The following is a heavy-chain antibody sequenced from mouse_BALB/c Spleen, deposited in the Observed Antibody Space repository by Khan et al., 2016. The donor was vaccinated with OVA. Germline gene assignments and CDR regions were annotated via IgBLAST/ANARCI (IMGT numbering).Heavy chain of an antibody. CDR3: ARHGSTSWFAY. CDR2: IDPFNGGS. Sequence: VQLQQSGPELMKPGASAKISCKVSGYSFTSYYIHWVKQSHGKTLEWIGYIDPFNGGSTYNQKFKGKATLTVDKSSSTAYMHLRSLTSEDSAVYYCARHGSTSWFAYWGQGTLVTVSA. J-gene: IGHJ3*01. CDR1: GYSFTSYY. D-gene: IGHD1-1*01. V-gene: IGHV1-31*01.